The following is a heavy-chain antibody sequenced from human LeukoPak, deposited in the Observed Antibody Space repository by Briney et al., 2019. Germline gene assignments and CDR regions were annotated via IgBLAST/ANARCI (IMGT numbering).Heavy chain of an antibody. Sequence: PGGSLRLSCAASGFTFSSYCMSWVRQAPGKGLEWVANIKQDGSEKYYVDSVKGRFTISRDNAKNSLYLQMNSLRAEDTAVYYCAKDSSYGYSGTSPGEYYFDQWGEGTVDTVSS. CDR3: AKDSSYGYSGTSPGEYYFDQ. CDR2: IKQDGSEK. J-gene: IGHJ4*02. D-gene: IGHD1-26*01. CDR1: GFTFSSYC. V-gene: IGHV3-7*03.